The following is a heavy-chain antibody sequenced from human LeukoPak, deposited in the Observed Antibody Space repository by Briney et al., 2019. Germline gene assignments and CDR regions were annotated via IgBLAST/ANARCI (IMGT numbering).Heavy chain of an antibody. J-gene: IGHJ5*02. CDR2: IYHSGRT. CDR3: ARLIAARHPLGFDP. Sequence: SETLSLTCTVSGYSISSGYYWGWIRQPPGKGLEWIGSIYHSGRTFYNPSLKSRVTISVDTSKNQFSLKLTSVTAADTAVYYCARLIAARHPLGFDPWGQGTLVTVSS. D-gene: IGHD6-6*01. CDR1: GYSISSGYY. V-gene: IGHV4-38-2*02.